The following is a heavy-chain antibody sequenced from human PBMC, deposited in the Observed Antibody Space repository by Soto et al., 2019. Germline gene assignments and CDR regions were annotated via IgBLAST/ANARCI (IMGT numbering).Heavy chain of an antibody. D-gene: IGHD2-2*01. J-gene: IGHJ4*02. Sequence: QLQLQESGSGLVKPSQTLSLTCAVSGGSISSGGYSWSWIRQPPGKGLEWIGYMYHSGSTYYNPSLNSRVTIPIDRSKKQFSLKLSSVTAADPAVYYYARVPDYGGQGILVTVSS. CDR1: GGSISSGGYS. V-gene: IGHV4-30-2*01. CDR2: MYHSGST. CDR3: ARVPDY.